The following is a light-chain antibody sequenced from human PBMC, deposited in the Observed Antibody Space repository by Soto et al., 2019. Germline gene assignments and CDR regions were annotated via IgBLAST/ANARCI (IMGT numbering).Light chain of an antibody. CDR3: QSYDSSLSGFYV. CDR2: GNS. CDR1: SSSIGAGYD. V-gene: IGLV1-40*01. Sequence: QSVLTQPPSVSGAPGQRVTISCTGNSSSIGAGYDVHWYQHLPGTAPKLLISGNSNRPSGVPDRFSGSKSGTSASLAITGLQTEDEADYYCQSYDSSLSGFYVFGPGTKVTVL. J-gene: IGLJ1*01.